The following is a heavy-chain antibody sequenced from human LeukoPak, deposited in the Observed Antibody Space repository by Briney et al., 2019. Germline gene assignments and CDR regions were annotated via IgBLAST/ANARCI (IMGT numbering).Heavy chain of an antibody. J-gene: IGHJ4*02. CDR1: GGSINGYY. Sequence: SETLSLTCTVSGGSINGYYWSWIRQPAGKGLEWIGRFYTSGSTNYNPSLKSRVTISVDTSKNQFSLKLSSVTAADTAVYYCARGRDGYNFLNRGEYYYFDYWGQGTLVTVSS. V-gene: IGHV4-4*07. D-gene: IGHD5-24*01. CDR2: FYTSGST. CDR3: ARGRDGYNFLNRGEYYYFDY.